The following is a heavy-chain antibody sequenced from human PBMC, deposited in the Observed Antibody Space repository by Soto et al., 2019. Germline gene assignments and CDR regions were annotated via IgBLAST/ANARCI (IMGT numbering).Heavy chain of an antibody. CDR2: ISYDGSHK. Sequence: HVQLVESGGGVVQPGRSLRLSCAASGFTFSNYGIHWVRQAPGKGLVWVTVISYDGSHKYYADSVKGRFTISRDNSKNTVYLEMNSLRDEDTAVYYCAKRRGDHSNYSWGIDVWGQGTTVTVSS. V-gene: IGHV3-30*18. CDR3: AKRRGDHSNYSWGIDV. D-gene: IGHD4-4*01. CDR1: GFTFSNYG. J-gene: IGHJ6*02.